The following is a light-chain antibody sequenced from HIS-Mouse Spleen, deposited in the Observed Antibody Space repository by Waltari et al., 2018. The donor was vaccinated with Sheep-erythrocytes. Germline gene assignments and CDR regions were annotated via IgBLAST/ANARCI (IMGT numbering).Light chain of an antibody. J-gene: IGKJ2*01. CDR2: AAS. Sequence: DIQMTQSPSSLSASVGDRVTITCRARQSISSYLNWYQQKPGKAPKLLIYAASSLQSGVPSRFSGSGSGTDFTLTISSLQPEDFATYYCQQSYSTPYTFGQETKLEIK. CDR3: QQSYSTPYT. CDR1: QSISSY. V-gene: IGKV1-39*01.